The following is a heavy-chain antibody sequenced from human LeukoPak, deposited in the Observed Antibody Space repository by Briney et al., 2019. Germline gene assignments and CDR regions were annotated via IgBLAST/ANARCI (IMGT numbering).Heavy chain of an antibody. CDR1: GGSFSGYY. CDR3: ARVSGWQGCWYFDL. Sequence: PSETLSLTCAVYGGSFSGYYWSWIRQPPGKGLEWIGEINHSGSTNYNPSLQSRVTMSVDTSKNQFSLKLNSVTAADTAVYYCARVSGWQGCWYFDLWGRGTLVTVSP. J-gene: IGHJ2*01. CDR2: INHSGST. V-gene: IGHV4-34*01. D-gene: IGHD6-19*01.